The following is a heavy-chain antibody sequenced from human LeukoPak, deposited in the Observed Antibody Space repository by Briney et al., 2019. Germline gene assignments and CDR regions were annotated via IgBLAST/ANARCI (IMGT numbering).Heavy chain of an antibody. J-gene: IGHJ4*02. V-gene: IGHV3-23*01. Sequence: TGGSLRLSCAAPIFTSYYNDRGWQRQAPGKGLVWVSAISGSGGETYYADSVKGRFTISRDNSKNTLYLQMNSLRAEDTALYYCAKGVLRCFDSWGQGTLVTVSS. CDR2: ISGSGGET. CDR1: IFTSYYND. CDR3: AKGVLRCFDS. D-gene: IGHD4-17*01.